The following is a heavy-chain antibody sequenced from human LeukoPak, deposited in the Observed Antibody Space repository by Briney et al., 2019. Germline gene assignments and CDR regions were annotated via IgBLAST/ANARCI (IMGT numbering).Heavy chain of an antibody. Sequence: PSETLSLTCTVSGASITSKAYFWGWIRRPPGKGLEWVGTLSYDGSAYYNTSLRSRVTISVDTSKSQFSLKVTSVTAADTAVYYCARGQYIYGDYRYYMDVWGKGTTVTISS. CDR2: LSYDGSA. J-gene: IGHJ6*03. CDR3: ARGQYIYGDYRYYMDV. V-gene: IGHV4-39*07. D-gene: IGHD4-17*01. CDR1: GASITSKAYF.